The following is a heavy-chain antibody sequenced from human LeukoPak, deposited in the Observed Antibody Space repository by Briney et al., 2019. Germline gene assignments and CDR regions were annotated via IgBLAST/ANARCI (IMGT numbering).Heavy chain of an antibody. Sequence: GGSLRLSCAASGFTFSSYEMNWVRQAPWKGLEWVSYISSSGSTIYYADSVKGRFAISRDNAKNSLYLQMNSLRAEDTAVYYCARGSPWGYYDFWSGYFAGWFDPWGQGTLVTVSS. D-gene: IGHD3-3*01. V-gene: IGHV3-48*03. CDR3: ARGSPWGYYDFWSGYFAGWFDP. CDR1: GFTFSSYE. CDR2: ISSSGSTI. J-gene: IGHJ5*02.